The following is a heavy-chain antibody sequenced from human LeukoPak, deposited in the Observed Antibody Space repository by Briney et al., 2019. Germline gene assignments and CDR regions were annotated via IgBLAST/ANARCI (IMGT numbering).Heavy chain of an antibody. CDR2: INPSGGST. CDR3: ARATGDQYTYGKKQFDP. V-gene: IGHV1-46*01. CDR1: GYTFTTYY. J-gene: IGHJ5*02. D-gene: IGHD5-18*01. Sequence: ASVKVSCKASGYTFTTYYMRWVRQAPGQGLEWMGVINPSGGSTAYAQKFQGRVTMTRDTSTSTIYMELSSLRSEDTAVYYCARATGDQYTYGKKQFDPWGQGTLVTVSS.